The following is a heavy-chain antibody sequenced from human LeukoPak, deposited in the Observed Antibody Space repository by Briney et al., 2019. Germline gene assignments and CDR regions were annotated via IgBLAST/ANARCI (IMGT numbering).Heavy chain of an antibody. J-gene: IGHJ4*02. V-gene: IGHV5-10-1*01. CDR2: IVHSDSYT. D-gene: IGHD5-18*01. Sequence: AESPRISCKASGYTSTSYYISCLRHKPPKGRQGMGRIVHSDSYTNYSPTFQGHVTISADKSINPVYLQLSSLTAADTAMYYCARLSGYSKWAAYWGQGTLVTVSS. CDR1: GYTSTSYY. CDR3: ARLSGYSKWAAY.